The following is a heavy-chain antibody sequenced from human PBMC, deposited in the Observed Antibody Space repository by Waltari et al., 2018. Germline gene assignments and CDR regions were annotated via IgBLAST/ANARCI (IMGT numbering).Heavy chain of an antibody. Sequence: EVQLVQSGAEVKKPGATVKISCKVSGYTFTEYYIHWVKQAPGKGLEWMGLVDPEDGETIYAEKFQGRVTITADTSTDTAYMELSSLRSEDTAVYYCATVGGSYSTQTLGYWGQGTLVTVSS. D-gene: IGHD1-26*01. CDR2: VDPEDGET. V-gene: IGHV1-69-2*01. CDR1: GYTFTEYY. CDR3: ATVGGSYSTQTLGY. J-gene: IGHJ4*02.